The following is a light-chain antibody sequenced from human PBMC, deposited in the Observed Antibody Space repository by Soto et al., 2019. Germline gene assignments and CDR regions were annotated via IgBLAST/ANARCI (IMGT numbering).Light chain of an antibody. J-gene: IGKJ4*01. Sequence: EIVLTQSPSTLSLSPGERATLSCSASQSVSSYLAWYQQKPGQAPRLLIYDASNRATGIPARFSGSGSGTDFTLTISSLEPEDFAVYYCRQRSNWLTFGGGTKVEIK. V-gene: IGKV3-11*01. CDR1: QSVSSY. CDR3: RQRSNWLT. CDR2: DAS.